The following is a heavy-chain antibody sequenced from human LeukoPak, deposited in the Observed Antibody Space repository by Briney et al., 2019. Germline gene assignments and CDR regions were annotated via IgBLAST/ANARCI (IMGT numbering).Heavy chain of an antibody. Sequence: PSETLSLTCTVSGGSISSSSYYWSWIRQPAGKGLEWIGRIYTSGSTNYNPSLKSRVTMSVDTPKNQFSLKLSSVTAADTAVYYCARDGYYYDSSGYRRLDYWGQGTLVTVSS. D-gene: IGHD3-22*01. J-gene: IGHJ4*02. V-gene: IGHV4-61*02. CDR2: IYTSGST. CDR3: ARDGYYYDSSGYRRLDY. CDR1: GGSISSSSYY.